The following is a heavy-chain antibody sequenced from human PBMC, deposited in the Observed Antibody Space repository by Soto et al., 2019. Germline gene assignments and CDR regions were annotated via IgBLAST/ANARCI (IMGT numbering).Heavy chain of an antibody. V-gene: IGHV3-7*04. CDR3: ARGSYYYDSSGYYPFDY. Sequence: PGGSLRLSCAASGFTFSSYWMSCVRQAPGKGLEWEANIKQDGSEKYYVDSVKGRFTISRDNAKNSLYLQMNSLRAEDTAVYYCARGSYYYDSSGYYPFDYWGQGT. CDR1: GFTFSSYW. CDR2: IKQDGSEK. J-gene: IGHJ4*02. D-gene: IGHD3-22*01.